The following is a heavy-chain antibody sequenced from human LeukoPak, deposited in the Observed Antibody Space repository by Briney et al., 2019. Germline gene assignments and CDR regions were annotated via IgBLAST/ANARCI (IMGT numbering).Heavy chain of an antibody. CDR3: AAVPPSESTAGEYFQH. CDR2: IVVGSGNT. Sequence: GTSVKVSCKASGFTFTSSAMQWVRQARGQRLEGIGWIVVGSGNTNYAQKFQERVTVTTDMSTSTAYRELSSLRSEDTAVYYCAAVPPSESTAGEYFQHWGQGTLVTVSS. J-gene: IGHJ1*01. V-gene: IGHV1-58*02. D-gene: IGHD2-8*02. CDR1: GFTFTSSA.